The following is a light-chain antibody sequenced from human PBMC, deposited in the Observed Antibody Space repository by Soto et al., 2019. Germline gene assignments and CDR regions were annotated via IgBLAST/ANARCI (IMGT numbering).Light chain of an antibody. CDR2: ENN. Sequence: QSVLTQPPSVSAAPGQTVTISCSGSSSNIGNNYVSWYQQLPGTAPKLLIYENNKRPSGIPDRFSGSKSGTSATLGITGLQTGDEGDYYCGTWDSSLSAWVFGRGTKLTVL. J-gene: IGLJ3*02. CDR3: GTWDSSLSAWV. CDR1: SSNIGNNY. V-gene: IGLV1-51*02.